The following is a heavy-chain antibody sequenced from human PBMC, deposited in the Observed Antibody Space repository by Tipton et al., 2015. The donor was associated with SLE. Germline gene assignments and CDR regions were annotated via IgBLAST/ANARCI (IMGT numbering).Heavy chain of an antibody. CDR1: GGSISSSSSYY. CDR3: ARRGYDPTGWFDP. Sequence: TLSLTCAVYGGSISSSSSYYWAWIRQPPGKGLEWIGEVYHRGSTNYNPSLKSRATISIDTSKNQFSLKLRSVTAADTAVYYCARRGYDPTGWFDPWGQGTLVTVSS. CDR2: VYHRGST. J-gene: IGHJ5*02. D-gene: IGHD1-14*01. V-gene: IGHV4-34*01.